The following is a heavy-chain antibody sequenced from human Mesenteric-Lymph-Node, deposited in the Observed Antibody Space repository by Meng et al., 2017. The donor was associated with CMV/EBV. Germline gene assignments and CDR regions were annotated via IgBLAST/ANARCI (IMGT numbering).Heavy chain of an antibody. Sequence: GGSLRLSCAASGFTFSNAWMSWVRQAPGKGLEWVGRIKSKADGGTTDYAAPVKGRFTISRDDSKTTLYLQMNSLKPEDTAVYYCTTDLGYCSSTSCYWIDYWGQGTLVTVSS. J-gene: IGHJ4*02. V-gene: IGHV3-15*01. CDR2: IKSKADGGTT. CDR1: GFTFSNAW. CDR3: TTDLGYCSSTSCYWIDY. D-gene: IGHD2-2*01.